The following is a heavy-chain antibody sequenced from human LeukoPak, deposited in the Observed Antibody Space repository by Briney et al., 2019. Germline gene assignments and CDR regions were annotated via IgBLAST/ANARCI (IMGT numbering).Heavy chain of an antibody. Sequence: QPGGSLRLSCAASGFSISSYGMHWVRQAPGKGLEWVAIISYDGIKKYYADSVNGRFTISRDESENTVFLQMNNLSAEDTAVYYCAGSYSYYLDYWGQGTLVTVSS. CDR2: ISYDGIKK. CDR3: AGSYSYYLDY. J-gene: IGHJ4*02. CDR1: GFSISSYG. V-gene: IGHV3-30*03. D-gene: IGHD2-15*01.